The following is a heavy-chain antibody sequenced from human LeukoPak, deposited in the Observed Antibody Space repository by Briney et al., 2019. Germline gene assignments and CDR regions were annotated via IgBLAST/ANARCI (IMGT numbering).Heavy chain of an antibody. J-gene: IGHJ4*02. D-gene: IGHD3-3*01. Sequence: QPGGSLRLSCAASGFTFSSYGMRWVRQAPGKGLEWVAVIWYDGSNKYYADSVKGRFTISRDNSKNTLYLQMNSLRAEDTAVYYCAKDPILDFWSDYSGGPQFDYWGQGTLLTVSS. CDR1: GFTFSSYG. CDR3: AKDPILDFWSDYSGGPQFDY. V-gene: IGHV3-33*06. CDR2: IWYDGSNK.